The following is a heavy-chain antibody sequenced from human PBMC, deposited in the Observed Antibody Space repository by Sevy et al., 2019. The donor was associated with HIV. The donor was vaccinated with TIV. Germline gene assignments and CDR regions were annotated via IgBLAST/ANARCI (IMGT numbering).Heavy chain of an antibody. V-gene: IGHV1-8*01. CDR3: AITPGKGIAARPNKNYYYYGMDV. D-gene: IGHD6-6*01. J-gene: IGHJ6*02. CDR1: GCTFTSYD. CDR2: MNPNSGNT. Sequence: ASVKVSCKASGCTFTSYDINWVRQATGQGLEWMGWMNPNSGNTGYAQKFQGRVTMTRNTSISTAYMELSSLRSEDTAVYYCAITPGKGIAARPNKNYYYYGMDVWGQGTTVTVSS.